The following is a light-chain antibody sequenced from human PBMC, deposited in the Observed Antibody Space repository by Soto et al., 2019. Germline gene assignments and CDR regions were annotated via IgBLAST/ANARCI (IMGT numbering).Light chain of an antibody. CDR1: QSISSY. V-gene: IGKV1-39*01. J-gene: IGKJ1*01. Sequence: DIQMSQTPRSLSASVGDSVTISCRAGQSISSYLNWYQQKPGKAPSLLIYAASSLQSGVPSRFSGSGSGTDFTLTIRGLQPEDFATYYCQQSFSIPWTFGQGTNVASK. CDR3: QQSFSIPWT. CDR2: AAS.